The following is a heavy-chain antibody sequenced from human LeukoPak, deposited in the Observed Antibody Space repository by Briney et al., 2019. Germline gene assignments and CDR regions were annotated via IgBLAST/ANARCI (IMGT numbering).Heavy chain of an antibody. CDR2: ISASGTT. V-gene: IGHV4-4*09. J-gene: IGHJ6*03. CDR3: ARGLRYYCYYMDV. Sequence: SETLSLTCTVSGGSMTNYYWNWIRQPTGKGLEWIGYISASGTTNYNPSLMSRVTISVDTSKNQFSLKLSSVTAADTAVYYCARGLRYYCYYMDVWGKGTTVTVSS. CDR1: GGSMTNYY.